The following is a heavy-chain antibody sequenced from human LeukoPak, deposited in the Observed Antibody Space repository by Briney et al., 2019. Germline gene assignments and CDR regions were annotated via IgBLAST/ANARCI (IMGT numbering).Heavy chain of an antibody. V-gene: IGHV3-33*01. J-gene: IGHJ6*02. Sequence: GGSLRLSCAASGFTFSSYGMHWVRQAPGKGLEWVAAIWYDGSNKYYADSVKGRFTISRDNSKNTLYLQMNSLRAEDTAVYYCARGYYDFWSGYPRDYYYYYGMDVWGQGTTVTVSS. D-gene: IGHD3-3*01. CDR2: IWYDGSNK. CDR1: GFTFSSYG. CDR3: ARGYYDFWSGYPRDYYYYYGMDV.